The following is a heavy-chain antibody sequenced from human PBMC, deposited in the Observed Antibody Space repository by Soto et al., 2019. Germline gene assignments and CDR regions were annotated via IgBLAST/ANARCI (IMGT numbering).Heavy chain of an antibody. CDR1: GFTFSSYW. V-gene: IGHV3-7*01. CDR3: ARVTDYYESSGYFDY. Sequence: PGGSLSLSCAASGFTFSSYWMSWVRQAPGKGLEWVANIKQDGSEKYYVDSVKGRFTISRDNAKNSLNLQMNSLRAEDTAVYYCARVTDYYESSGYFDYWGQGTLVTVSS. CDR2: IKQDGSEK. J-gene: IGHJ4*02. D-gene: IGHD3-22*01.